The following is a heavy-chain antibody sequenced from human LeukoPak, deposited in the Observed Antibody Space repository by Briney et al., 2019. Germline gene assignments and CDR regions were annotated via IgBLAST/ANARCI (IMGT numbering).Heavy chain of an antibody. Sequence: SETLSLTCTVSGGSISSYYWSWIRQPAGKGLEWIGRIYTSGSTNYNPSLKSRVTMSVDTSKNQFSLKLSSVTAADTAVYYCARVGSSGNYYYYVDVWGKGTTVTVSS. J-gene: IGHJ6*03. CDR1: GGSISSYY. CDR2: IYTSGST. D-gene: IGHD6-25*01. V-gene: IGHV4-4*07. CDR3: ARVGSSGNYYYYVDV.